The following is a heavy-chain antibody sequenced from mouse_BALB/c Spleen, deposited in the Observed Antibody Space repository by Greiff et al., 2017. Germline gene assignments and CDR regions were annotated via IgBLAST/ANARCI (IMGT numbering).Heavy chain of an antibody. D-gene: IGHD1-1*02. V-gene: IGHV3-8*02. CDR2: ISYSGST. J-gene: IGHJ2*01. CDR1: GDSITSGY. CDR3: ARSYGSGRPFDY. Sequence: EVKLQESGPSLVKPSQTLSLTCSVTGDSITSGYWNWIRKFPGNKLEYMGYISYSGSTYYNPSLKSRISITRDTSKNQYYLQLNSVTTEDTATYYCARSYGSGRPFDYWGQGTTLTVSS.